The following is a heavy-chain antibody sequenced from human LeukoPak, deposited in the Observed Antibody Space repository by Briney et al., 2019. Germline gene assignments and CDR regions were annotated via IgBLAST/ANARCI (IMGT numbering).Heavy chain of an antibody. CDR1: GYTFTGYY. D-gene: IGHD3-10*01. CDR2: INPNSGGT. V-gene: IGHV1-2*02. J-gene: IGHJ4*02. Sequence: ASVKVSCEASGYTFTGYYMHWVRQAPGQGLEWMGWINPNSGGTNYAQKFQGRVTMTRDTSISTAYMELSRLRSDDTAVYYCARDLPPRELFHYWGQGTLVTVSS. CDR3: ARDLPPRELFHY.